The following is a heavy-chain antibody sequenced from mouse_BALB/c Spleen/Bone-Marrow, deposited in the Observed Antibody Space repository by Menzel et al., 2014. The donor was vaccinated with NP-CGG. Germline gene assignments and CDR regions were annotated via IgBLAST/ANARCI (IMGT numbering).Heavy chain of an antibody. Sequence: EVKLVESGTVLARPGAAVKMSCKASGYTFXNYWMHWIKQRPGQGLEWIGTIHPGNSDTTYNQKFKGKAKLTAVTSTSTAYMELSSLTNEDSAVYYCTTLARNNFDYWGQGTTLTVSS. D-gene: IGHD3-1*01. CDR1: GYTFXNYW. V-gene: IGHV1-5*01. CDR3: TTLARNNFDY. CDR2: IHPGNSDT. J-gene: IGHJ2*01.